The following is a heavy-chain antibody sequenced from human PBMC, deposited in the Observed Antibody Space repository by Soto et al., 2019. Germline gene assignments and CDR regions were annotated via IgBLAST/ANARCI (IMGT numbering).Heavy chain of an antibody. CDR2: IWFDGSLK. Sequence: QVQLVESGGGVVQPGRSLRLSCVASGFMLKNYGIHWVRQAPGKGLEWVAMIWFDGSLKFYADSVKGRFTLSRDNSKNTLHQQMNRLGDEDTSVYHCARADGGNYTHYYYGMDVWGQGTTVSVSS. V-gene: IGHV3-33*01. CDR3: ARADGGNYTHYYYGMDV. CDR1: GFMLKNYG. J-gene: IGHJ6*02. D-gene: IGHD1-7*01.